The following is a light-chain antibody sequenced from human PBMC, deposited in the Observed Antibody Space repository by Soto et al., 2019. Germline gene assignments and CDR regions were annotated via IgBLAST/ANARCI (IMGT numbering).Light chain of an antibody. CDR2: AAS. CDR3: QQYQSYPFT. J-gene: IGKJ3*01. Sequence: DIQMTQSPSSLSASVGDRVTITCRASQGISNSLAWFQQRPGKAPKSLLYAASTLPPGVPSKFSGSGSGTEFTLTISSLQPDDFATYYCQQYQSYPFTFGPGTKVDIK. CDR1: QGISNS. V-gene: IGKV1-16*02.